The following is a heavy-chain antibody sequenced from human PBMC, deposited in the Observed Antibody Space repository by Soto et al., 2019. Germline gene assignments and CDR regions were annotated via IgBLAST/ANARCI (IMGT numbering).Heavy chain of an antibody. CDR2: INHSGST. CDR3: ARGSWYYYGSGSPHYFDY. CDR1: GGSFSGYY. J-gene: IGHJ4*02. V-gene: IGHV4-34*01. Sequence: QVQLQQWGAGLLKPSETLSLTCAVYGGSFSGYYWSWIRQPPGKGLEWIGEINHSGSTNYNPSLKSRVTISVDTPKNQFSLKLSSVTAADTAVYYCARGSWYYYGSGSPHYFDYWGQGTLVTVSS. D-gene: IGHD3-10*01.